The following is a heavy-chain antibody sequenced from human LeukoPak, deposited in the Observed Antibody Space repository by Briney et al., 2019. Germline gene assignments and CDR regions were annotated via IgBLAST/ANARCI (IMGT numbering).Heavy chain of an antibody. CDR2: ISSNATYI. D-gene: IGHD4-17*01. J-gene: IGHJ4*02. CDR1: GFTFSSYT. Sequence: GGSLRLSCGGSGFTFSSYTMNWVRQAPGKGLEWVASISSNATYIYYADSVRGRLTISRDDAKKLVFLHMNSLRAEDTAVYFCATWDDYGDFVAFEYWGQGTLVTVSS. V-gene: IGHV3-21*01. CDR3: ATWDDYGDFVAFEY.